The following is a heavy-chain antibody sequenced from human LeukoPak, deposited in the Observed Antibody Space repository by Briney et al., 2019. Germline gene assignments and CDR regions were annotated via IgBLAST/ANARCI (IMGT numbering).Heavy chain of an antibody. V-gene: IGHV1-46*01. CDR3: ARAISGGSPITASDY. CDR2: INPSADIT. Sequence: ASVKVSCKASGYTLTTYYMHWVRQAPGQGREWMGIINPSADITSYAQKFQGRVTMTRDTSTSPAYMELSRLRSDDTAVYYCARAISGGSPITASDYWGQGTLVTVSS. J-gene: IGHJ4*02. D-gene: IGHD2-15*01. CDR1: GYTLTTYY.